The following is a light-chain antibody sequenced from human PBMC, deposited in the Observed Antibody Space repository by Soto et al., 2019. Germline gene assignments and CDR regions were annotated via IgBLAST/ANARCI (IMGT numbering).Light chain of an antibody. V-gene: IGLV2-14*01. CDR1: TSDVGGYNR. J-gene: IGLJ3*02. Sequence: QSALTQPASVTGSPGQSITISCTGTTSDVGGYNRVSWYQQYPGTAPKLIIYEVANRPSGVSYRFSASKSVNTASLTISGLQSEDEADYYCSSYTVRNTWVFGGGTQLTVL. CDR2: EVA. CDR3: SSYTVRNTWV.